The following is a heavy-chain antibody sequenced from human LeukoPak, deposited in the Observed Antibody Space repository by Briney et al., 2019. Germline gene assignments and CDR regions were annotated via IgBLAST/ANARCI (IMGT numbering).Heavy chain of an antibody. CDR3: ATRSTGVAATFDS. V-gene: IGHV4-59*01. Sequence: SETLSLTCTVSGGSISSYYWSWIAQSPGKGLEWIGYIYYSGNSNYNPSLKSRVTISADTSKNEFSLKLSSVTAADTAIYYCATRSTGVAATFDSWGQGALVTVSS. D-gene: IGHD2-15*01. J-gene: IGHJ4*02. CDR1: GGSISSYY. CDR2: IYYSGNS.